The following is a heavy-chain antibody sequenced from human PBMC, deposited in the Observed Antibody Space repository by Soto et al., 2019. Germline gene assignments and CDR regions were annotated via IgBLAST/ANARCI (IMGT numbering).Heavy chain of an antibody. CDR2: IYGNDDR. Sequence: QITLKESGPTLVKPTQTLTLTCTFSGFSLGTSGVAVGWIRQPPGKALEWLGFIYGNDDRRYNPSLKSRLTITKDTSKNQVVLTMTSMDPVDTATYYCAHRPDIAAVLDYWGQGTLVTVSS. J-gene: IGHJ4*02. CDR3: AHRPDIAAVLDY. CDR1: GFSLGTSGVA. D-gene: IGHD6-13*01. V-gene: IGHV2-5*01.